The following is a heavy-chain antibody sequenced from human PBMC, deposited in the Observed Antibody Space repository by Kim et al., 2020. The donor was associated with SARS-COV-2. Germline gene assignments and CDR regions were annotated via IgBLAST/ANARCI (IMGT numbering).Heavy chain of an antibody. CDR1: GFIFRSYA. CDR2: ISGSGDRT. Sequence: GGSLRLSCAASGFIFRSYAMIWVRQAPGKGLEWVSSISGSGDRTHYADSVKGRFTISRDNSKNTLYLQMESLRVEDTAVYLCAKGYYYDRSGSLDYFDCWGQGIQVTVSS. J-gene: IGHJ4*02. V-gene: IGHV3-23*01. D-gene: IGHD3-22*01. CDR3: AKGYYYDRSGSLDYFDC.